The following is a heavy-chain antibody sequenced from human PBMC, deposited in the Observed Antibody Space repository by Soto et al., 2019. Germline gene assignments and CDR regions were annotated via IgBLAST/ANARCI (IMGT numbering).Heavy chain of an antibody. CDR2: IIPIFGTA. CDR3: ARDDYGDYIPPAFDY. D-gene: IGHD4-17*01. V-gene: IGHV1-69*01. CDR1: GGTFSSYA. Sequence: QVQLVQSGAEVKKPGSSVKVSCKASGGTFSSYAIGWVRQAPGQGLEWMGGIIPIFGTANYAQKFQGRVTITADESTSTSYMELSSLRSEETAVYYCARDDYGDYIPPAFDYWGQGTLVTVSA. J-gene: IGHJ4*02.